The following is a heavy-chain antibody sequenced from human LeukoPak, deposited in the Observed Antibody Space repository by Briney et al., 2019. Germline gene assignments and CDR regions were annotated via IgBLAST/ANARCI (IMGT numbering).Heavy chain of an antibody. D-gene: IGHD1-1*01. Sequence: ASETLSLTCSVSGGSISSNYWSWIRQPPGKGLEWIGYIYYSGSTYYNPSLKSRVTISVDTSKSLFSLKLSSVTGADTAVYYCARVQRPLDGADYWGQGTLVTVSS. J-gene: IGHJ4*02. CDR3: ARVQRPLDGADY. V-gene: IGHV4-59*01. CDR2: IYYSGST. CDR1: GGSISSNY.